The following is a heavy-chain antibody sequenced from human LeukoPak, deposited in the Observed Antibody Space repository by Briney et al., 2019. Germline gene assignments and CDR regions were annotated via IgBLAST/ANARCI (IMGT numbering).Heavy chain of an antibody. Sequence: GGSLRLSCAASGFIFTNYFMSWVRQAPDMGLEWVSVLYNGGTTYYADSVKGRFTISRDNSKNTVYLQMDSLRAEDTAVYYCAREPGTDYRKYYFDYWGQGTLVTVSS. CDR2: LYNGGTT. D-gene: IGHD3/OR15-3a*01. J-gene: IGHJ4*02. CDR3: AREPGTDYRKYYFDY. CDR1: GFIFTNYF. V-gene: IGHV3-66*01.